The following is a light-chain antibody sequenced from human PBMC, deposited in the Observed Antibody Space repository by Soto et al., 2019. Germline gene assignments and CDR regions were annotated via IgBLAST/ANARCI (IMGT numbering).Light chain of an antibody. CDR1: QSVNTS. Sequence: IVLTQSPATLSLSPGERVTLFCRASQSVNTSLAWYQQKPGQAPRLLIYDASNRATGIPARFSGSGSETDFTLTISSLEPEDFAIYYCQQRYRWPLTFGGGTKVEIK. J-gene: IGKJ4*01. V-gene: IGKV3-11*01. CDR2: DAS. CDR3: QQRYRWPLT.